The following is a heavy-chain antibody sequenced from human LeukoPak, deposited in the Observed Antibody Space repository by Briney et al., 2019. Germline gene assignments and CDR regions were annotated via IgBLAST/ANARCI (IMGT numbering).Heavy chain of an antibody. Sequence: PGGSLRLSCTVSGFTFSRYWMNWVRQAPGKGLEWVSAISGSGGSTYYADSVKGRFTISRDNSKNTLYLQMNSLRAEDTAVYYCAKWPQDYTYYYDSSAYRTCYFDYWGQGTLVTVSS. J-gene: IGHJ4*02. CDR3: AKWPQDYTYYYDSSAYRTCYFDY. CDR2: ISGSGGST. D-gene: IGHD3-22*01. V-gene: IGHV3-23*01. CDR1: GFTFSRYW.